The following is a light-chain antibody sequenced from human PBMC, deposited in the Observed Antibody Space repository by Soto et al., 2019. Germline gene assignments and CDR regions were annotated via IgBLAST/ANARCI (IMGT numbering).Light chain of an antibody. CDR1: QSVSSN. V-gene: IGKV3D-15*01. Sequence: ETVMTQSPGTLSVSPWEIATLSCGTSQSVSSNLAWYQQKPGQAPRLLIYGASTRATGIPARFSGSGSGTEFTLTLSYLRPEDSAVYFCQQYHDWVTFGGGTRVEI. J-gene: IGKJ4*01. CDR2: GAS. CDR3: QQYHDWVT.